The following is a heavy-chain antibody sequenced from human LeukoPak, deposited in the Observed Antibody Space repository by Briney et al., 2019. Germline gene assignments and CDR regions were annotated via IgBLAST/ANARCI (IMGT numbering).Heavy chain of an antibody. CDR3: ARGTVLRFLEWRVDLDP. Sequence: VASVKVSCKASGYTFTGYYIHWVRQAPGQGLEWMGWINPNSGGTNYAQKFQGRVTMTRDTSISTAYMELSRLRSDDTAVYYCARGTVLRFLEWRVDLDPWGQGTLVTVSS. J-gene: IGHJ5*02. CDR1: GYTFTGYY. V-gene: IGHV1-2*02. D-gene: IGHD3-3*01. CDR2: INPNSGGT.